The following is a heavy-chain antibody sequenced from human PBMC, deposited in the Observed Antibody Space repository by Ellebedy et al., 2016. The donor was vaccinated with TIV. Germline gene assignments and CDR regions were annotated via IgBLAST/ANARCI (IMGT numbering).Heavy chain of an antibody. J-gene: IGHJ6*02. CDR2: SNTNKGKT. Sequence: AASVKVSCKASGYTFTTYGVSWVRQAPGQGLEWMGWSNTNKGKTIYAQNLHDRLTMTTEASTSTAYMELRSLRSDDTAVYFCARDRFIVPGTRAYYGMDVWGQGTTVTVS. V-gene: IGHV1-18*04. CDR3: ARDRFIVPGTRAYYGMDV. CDR1: GYTFTTYG. D-gene: IGHD1-26*01.